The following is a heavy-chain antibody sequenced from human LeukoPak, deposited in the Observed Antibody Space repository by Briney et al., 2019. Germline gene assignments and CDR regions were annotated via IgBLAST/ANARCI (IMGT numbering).Heavy chain of an antibody. V-gene: IGHV3-30*02. CDR3: VKDRY. CDR1: GFTSISYG. J-gene: IGHJ4*02. Sequence: PGGSLRLSCAASGFTSISYGVHGVRQAPGKGLEWVAFIRYDGSNKYYADSVKGRFTISIDNSKNTLYLQMNSLRAEDTAVYYCVKDRYWGQGTLVTVSS. CDR2: IRYDGSNK.